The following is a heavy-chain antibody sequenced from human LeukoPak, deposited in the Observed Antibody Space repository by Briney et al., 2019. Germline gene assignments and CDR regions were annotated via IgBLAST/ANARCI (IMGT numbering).Heavy chain of an antibody. J-gene: IGHJ4*02. CDR2: ISKDGGSNK. V-gene: IGHV3-30*03. Sequence: GGSLRLSCAASGFSFRNYGMHWVRQAPGKGLEWVAVISKDGGSNKYHADSVKGRFTISRDNSMNTLYLQMNSLRAEDTAVYYCARVHHGDYYYDSSGYQLVPFFDYWGQGTLVTVSS. D-gene: IGHD3-22*01. CDR3: ARVHHGDYYYDSSGYQLVPFFDY. CDR1: GFSFRNYG.